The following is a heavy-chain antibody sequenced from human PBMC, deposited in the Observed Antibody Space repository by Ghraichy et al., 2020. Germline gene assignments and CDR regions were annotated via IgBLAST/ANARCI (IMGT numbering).Heavy chain of an antibody. CDR1: GFTFSSYS. Sequence: GESLNISCAASGFTFSSYSMNWVRQAPGKGLEWVSSISSSSSYIYYADSVKGRFTISRDNAKNSLYLQMNSLRAEDTAVYYCARDWIPYYYYGMDVWGQGTTVTVSS. J-gene: IGHJ6*02. D-gene: IGHD2-2*03. V-gene: IGHV3-21*01. CDR2: ISSSSSYI. CDR3: ARDWIPYYYYGMDV.